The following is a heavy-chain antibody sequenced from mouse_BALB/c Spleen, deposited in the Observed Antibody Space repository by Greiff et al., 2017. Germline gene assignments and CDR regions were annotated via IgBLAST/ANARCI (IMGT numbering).Heavy chain of an antibody. V-gene: IGHV1-9*01. CDR2: ILPGSGST. Sequence: QVQLQQSGAELMKPGASVKISCKATGYTFSSYWIEWVKQRPGHGLEWIGEILPGSGSTNYNEKFKGKATFTADTSSNTAYMQLSSLTSEDSAVYYCARYGGYYLFAYWGQGTLVTVSA. D-gene: IGHD2-3*01. J-gene: IGHJ3*01. CDR3: ARYGGYYLFAY. CDR1: GYTFSSYW.